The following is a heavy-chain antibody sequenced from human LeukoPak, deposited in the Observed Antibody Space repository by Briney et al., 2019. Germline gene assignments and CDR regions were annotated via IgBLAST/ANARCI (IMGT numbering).Heavy chain of an antibody. CDR1: GFTFSNAW. CDR3: TTELPNYDILTGYYSSYGMDV. CDR2: IKSKTDGGTT. V-gene: IGHV3-15*01. D-gene: IGHD3-9*01. Sequence: GRSLRLSCAASGFTFSNAWMSWVRQAPGKGLEWVGRIKSKTDGGTTDYAAPVKGRFTISRDDSKNTLYLQMNSLKTEDTAVYYCTTELPNYDILTGYYSSYGMDVWGQGTTVTVSS. J-gene: IGHJ6*02.